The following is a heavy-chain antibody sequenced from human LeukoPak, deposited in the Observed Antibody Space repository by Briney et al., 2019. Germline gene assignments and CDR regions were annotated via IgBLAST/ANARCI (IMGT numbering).Heavy chain of an antibody. CDR2: ISGSGGST. Sequence: PGGSLRLSCAASGFTFSNYGMSWVRQAPGKGLEWVSSISGSGGSTYYADSVKGRFTISRDNSEDTMYLQVNRLRAEDTVMYYCVKGSKVLLFTRDHYMDVWGKGTTVIISS. CDR1: GFTFSNYG. J-gene: IGHJ6*03. V-gene: IGHV3-23*01. CDR3: VKGSKVLLFTRDHYMDV. D-gene: IGHD2/OR15-2a*01.